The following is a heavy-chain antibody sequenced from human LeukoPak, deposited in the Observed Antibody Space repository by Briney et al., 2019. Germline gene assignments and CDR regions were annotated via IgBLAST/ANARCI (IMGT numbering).Heavy chain of an antibody. CDR1: GYTFTNYG. D-gene: IGHD6-19*01. Sequence: ASVKVSCKASGYTFTNYGISWVRQAPGQGLEWMGRIIPILGIANYAQKFQGRVTITADKSTSTAYMELSSLRSEDTAVYYCAREAVAGLYYYYGMDVWGQGTTVTVSS. V-gene: IGHV1-69*04. CDR2: IIPILGIA. J-gene: IGHJ6*02. CDR3: AREAVAGLYYYYGMDV.